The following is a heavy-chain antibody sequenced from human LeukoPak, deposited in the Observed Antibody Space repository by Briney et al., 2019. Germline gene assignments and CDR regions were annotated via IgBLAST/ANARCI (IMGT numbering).Heavy chain of an antibody. CDR1: GFAFSNYW. J-gene: IGHJ6*03. D-gene: IGHD4-11*01. Sequence: GGSLRLSCAASGFAFSNYWMHWVRQAPGKGLMWVSRINSDGSITSYADSVKGRLTISRDNAKNTLYLQMNSLRVEDTAVYYCARDYSNLNYYYYYMDVWGKGTTVTVSS. V-gene: IGHV3-74*01. CDR2: INSDGSIT. CDR3: ARDYSNLNYYYYYMDV.